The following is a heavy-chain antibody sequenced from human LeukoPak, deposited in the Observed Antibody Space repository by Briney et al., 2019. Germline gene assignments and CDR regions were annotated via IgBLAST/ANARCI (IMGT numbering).Heavy chain of an antibody. D-gene: IGHD2-2*01. V-gene: IGHV4-4*07. CDR1: GGSISRYY. CDR2: IYTSGST. J-gene: IGHJ5*02. CDR3: ARVRYQGFDP. Sequence: SETLSLTCAVSGGSISRYYWSWIRQPAGRGLEWIGHIYTSGSTNYNPSLQSRVTMSIDMPENQFSLRLNSVTAADTAIYYCARVRYQGFDPWGPGTLVTVSS.